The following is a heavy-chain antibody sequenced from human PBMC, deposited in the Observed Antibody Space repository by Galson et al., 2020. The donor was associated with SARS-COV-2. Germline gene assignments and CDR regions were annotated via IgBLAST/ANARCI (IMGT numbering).Heavy chain of an antibody. Sequence: TGGSLRLSCAASGFTFSSYWMSWVRQAPGKGLEWVANIKQDGSEKYYVDSVEGRFTISRDNAKNSLYLQMNSLRAEDTAVYYCAYCSSTSCHYYYYGMDVWGQGTTVTVSS. D-gene: IGHD2-2*01. CDR1: GFTFSSYW. J-gene: IGHJ6*02. CDR2: IKQDGSEK. V-gene: IGHV3-7*01. CDR3: AYCSSTSCHYYYYGMDV.